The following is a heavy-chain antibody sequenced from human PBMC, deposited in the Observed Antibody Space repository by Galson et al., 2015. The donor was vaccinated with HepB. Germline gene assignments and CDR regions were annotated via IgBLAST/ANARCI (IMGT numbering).Heavy chain of an antibody. CDR3: ARQFDS. V-gene: IGHV4-39*01. J-gene: IGHJ4*02. CDR1: GGSITRYGFC. Sequence: QVQLQESGPGLVKPSETLSLTCNVSGGSITRYGFCWGWVRQPPGKGLEWIGCVYSSGDPSSIFSLKGQLTISVDPPSNQFSLKLSSVTAADTAVYYCARQFDSWGQGTLVTVSS. CDR2: VYSSGDP.